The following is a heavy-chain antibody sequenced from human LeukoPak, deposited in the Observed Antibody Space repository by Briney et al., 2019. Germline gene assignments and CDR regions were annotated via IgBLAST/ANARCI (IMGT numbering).Heavy chain of an antibody. CDR3: AKTQGPLGFLEWLLGY. Sequence: GGSPRLSCAASGFTFSSYSMNWVRQAPGKGLEWVAVISYDGSNKYYADSVKGRFTISRDNSKNTLYLQMNSLRAEDTAVYYCAKTQGPLGFLEWLLGYWGQGTLVTVSS. D-gene: IGHD3-3*01. CDR2: ISYDGSNK. CDR1: GFTFSSYS. J-gene: IGHJ4*02. V-gene: IGHV3-30*18.